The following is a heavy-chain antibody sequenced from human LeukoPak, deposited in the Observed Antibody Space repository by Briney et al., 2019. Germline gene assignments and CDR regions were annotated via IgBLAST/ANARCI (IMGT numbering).Heavy chain of an antibody. J-gene: IGHJ5*02. CDR2: IYYSGST. CDR1: GGSISSSSYY. Sequence: SETLSLTCTVSGGSISSSSYYWGWIRQPPGKWLEWIGGIYYSGSTYYNPSLKSRVTISVDTSKNQFSLKLSSVTAADTAVYYCARHLFAAAGLNWFDPWGQGTLVTVSS. D-gene: IGHD6-13*01. V-gene: IGHV4-39*01. CDR3: ARHLFAAAGLNWFDP.